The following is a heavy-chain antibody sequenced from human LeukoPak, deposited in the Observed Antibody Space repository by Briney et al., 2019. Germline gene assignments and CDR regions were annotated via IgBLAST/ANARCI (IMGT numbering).Heavy chain of an antibody. CDR3: ARGRKGDYALDY. CDR2: MNPNSGNT. CDR1: VYTFISYD. V-gene: IGHV1-8*01. Sequence: ASVKVSCKASVYTFISYDINWLRQATGQGLEWMGWMNPNSGNTDYPQKFQGRVTMTRNTSIDTAYMELTSLTSEDTAVYYCARGRKGDYALDYWGQGTLVTVSS. D-gene: IGHD4-17*01. J-gene: IGHJ4*02.